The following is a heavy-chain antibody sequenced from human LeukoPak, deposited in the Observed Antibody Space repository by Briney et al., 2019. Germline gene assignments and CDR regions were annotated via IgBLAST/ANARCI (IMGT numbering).Heavy chain of an antibody. Sequence: GGSLRLSCAASGFTVSSNYMSWVRQAPGKGLEWVSVIYSGGSTYYADSVKGRFTISRDNSKNTLYPQMNSLRAEDTAVYYCARDQGDYEEDAFDIWGQGTMVTVSS. CDR2: IYSGGST. CDR1: GFTVSSNY. CDR3: ARDQGDYEEDAFDI. D-gene: IGHD4-17*01. J-gene: IGHJ3*02. V-gene: IGHV3-66*01.